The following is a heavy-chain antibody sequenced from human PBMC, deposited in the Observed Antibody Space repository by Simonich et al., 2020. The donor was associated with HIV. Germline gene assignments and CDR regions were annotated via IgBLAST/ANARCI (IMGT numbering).Heavy chain of an antibody. V-gene: IGHV3-23*01. CDR2: ISGSGGTT. D-gene: IGHD3-22*01. Sequence: GKGLEWVSAISGSGGTTFYADSVKGRFTISRDNSKNTLYLQMNSLRAEDTAMYYCAREMIAVDAFDIWGQGTMVTVSS. J-gene: IGHJ3*02. CDR3: AREMIAVDAFDI.